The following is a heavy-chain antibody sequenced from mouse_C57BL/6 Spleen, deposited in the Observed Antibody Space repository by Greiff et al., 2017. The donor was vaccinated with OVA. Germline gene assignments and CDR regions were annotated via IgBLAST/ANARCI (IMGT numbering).Heavy chain of an antibody. D-gene: IGHD1-1*01. Sequence: EVQLQQSGPVLVKPGASVKMSCKASGYTFTDYYMNWVKQSHGKSLEWIGVINPYNGGTSSNQKFKGKATLTVDKSSSTAYMELNSLTSEDSAVYYCARGVVADYYAMDYWGQGTSVTVSS. J-gene: IGHJ4*01. CDR3: ARGVVADYYAMDY. CDR1: GYTFTDYY. CDR2: INPYNGGT. V-gene: IGHV1-19*01.